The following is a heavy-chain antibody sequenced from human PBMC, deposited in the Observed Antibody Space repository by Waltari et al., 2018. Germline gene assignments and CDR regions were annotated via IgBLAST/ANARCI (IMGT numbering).Heavy chain of an antibody. CDR3: AKVLHAYCGGDCSRGYFQH. J-gene: IGHJ1*01. CDR1: GFTFSSYA. V-gene: IGHV3-23*04. CDR2: ISGSGGNT. Sequence: EVQLVESGGGLVQPGGSLRLSCAASGFTFSSYAMSWVRQAPGKGLEWVSAISGSGGNTYYADSVKGRFTISRDNSKNALYLQMNSLRAEDTAVYDCAKVLHAYCGGDCSRGYFQHWGQGTLVTVSS. D-gene: IGHD2-21*01.